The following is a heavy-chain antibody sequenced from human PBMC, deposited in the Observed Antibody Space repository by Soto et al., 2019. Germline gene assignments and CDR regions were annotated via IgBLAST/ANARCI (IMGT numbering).Heavy chain of an antibody. Sequence: GGSLRLSCAASGFTFSSYAMSWVRQAPGKGLEWVSAISGSGGSTYYADSVKGRFTISRDNSKNTLYLQMNSLRAEDTAVYYCAKGDSGSSYYYGMDVWGQGTTVTVSS. V-gene: IGHV3-23*01. CDR2: ISGSGGST. CDR3: AKGDSGSSYYYGMDV. J-gene: IGHJ6*02. CDR1: GFTFSSYA. D-gene: IGHD1-26*01.